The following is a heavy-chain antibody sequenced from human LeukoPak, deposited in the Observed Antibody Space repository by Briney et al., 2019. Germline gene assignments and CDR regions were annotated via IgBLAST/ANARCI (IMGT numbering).Heavy chain of an antibody. CDR3: ARVRLLWYYFDY. CDR1: GGSISSSSYY. J-gene: IGHJ4*02. CDR2: IYYSGST. Sequence: PSETLSLTCTVSGGSISSSSYYWGWIRQPPGKGLEWIGSIYYSGSTYYNPSLKSRVTISVDTSKNQFSLKLSSVTAADTAVYYCARVRLLWYYFDYWGQGTLVTVSS. V-gene: IGHV4-39*07. D-gene: IGHD2-8*02.